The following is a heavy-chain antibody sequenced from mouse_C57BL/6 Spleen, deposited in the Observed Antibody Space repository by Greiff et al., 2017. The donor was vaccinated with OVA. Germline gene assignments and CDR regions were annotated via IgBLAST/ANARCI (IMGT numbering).Heavy chain of an antibody. D-gene: IGHD2-5*01. J-gene: IGHJ4*01. CDR1: GFTFSDYY. CDR2: INYDGSST. Sequence: EVKLMESEGGLVQPGSSMKLSCTASGFTFSDYYMAWVRQVPEKGLEWVANINYDGSSTYYLDSLKSRFIISRDNAKNILYLQMSSLKSEDTATYYCARGGSNYYYAMDYWGQGTSVTVSS. CDR3: ARGGSNYYYAMDY. V-gene: IGHV5-16*01.